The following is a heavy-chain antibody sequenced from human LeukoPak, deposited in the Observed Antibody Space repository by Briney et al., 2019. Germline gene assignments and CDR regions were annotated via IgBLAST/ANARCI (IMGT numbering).Heavy chain of an antibody. CDR2: IYTSGST. CDR3: ARLGARAGSHFDY. D-gene: IGHD6-19*01. CDR1: DDSFSSHY. V-gene: IGHV4-4*09. Sequence: PSETLSLTCAVSDDSFSSHYWTWIRQPPGKGLEWIGYIYTSGSTNYNPSLKSRVTISVDTSKNQFSLKLSSVTAADTAVYYCARLGARAGSHFDYWGQGTLVTVSS. J-gene: IGHJ4*02.